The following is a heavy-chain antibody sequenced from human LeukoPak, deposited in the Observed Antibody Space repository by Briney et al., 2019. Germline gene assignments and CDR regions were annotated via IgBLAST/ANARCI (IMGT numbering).Heavy chain of an antibody. V-gene: IGHV1-8*01. CDR3: ARGHRMVRGVTSTGYWFDP. CDR1: GYTFTSYD. Sequence: ASVTVSCKASGYTFTSYDINWVRQAPGQGLEWMGWMNPNSGNTGYAQKFQGRVTMTRNTSISTAHMELSSLRSEDTAVYYCARGHRMVRGVTSTGYWFDPWGQGTLVTVSS. CDR2: MNPNSGNT. D-gene: IGHD3-10*01. J-gene: IGHJ5*02.